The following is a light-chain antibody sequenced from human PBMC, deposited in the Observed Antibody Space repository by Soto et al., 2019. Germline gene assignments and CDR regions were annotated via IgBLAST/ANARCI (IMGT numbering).Light chain of an antibody. J-gene: IGKJ1*01. CDR1: QSVSSSY. CDR2: GAS. CDR3: QQYGSSPRT. Sequence: IVLTQSPATLSLSPGERATLSWTASQSVSSSYLAWYQQKPGQAPRLLIYGASSRATGIPDRFSGSGSGTDFTLTISRLEPEDFAVYYCQQYGSSPRTFGQGTKVDI. V-gene: IGKV3-20*01.